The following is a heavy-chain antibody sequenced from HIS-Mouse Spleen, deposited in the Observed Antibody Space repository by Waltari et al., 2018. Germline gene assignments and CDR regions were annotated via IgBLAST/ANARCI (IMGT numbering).Heavy chain of an antibody. CDR3: AREIPYSSSWYDWYFDL. V-gene: IGHV4-39*07. Sequence: QLPLQESGPGLVTPVSGGSISSSSYYWCWIRQPPGKGLEWFGSIYHCGSTYYNPSPKSRVTISVDTSKNQFSLKLSSVTAADTAVYYCAREIPYSSSWYDWYFDLWGRGTLVTVSS. CDR2: IYHCGST. CDR1: GGSISSSSYY. D-gene: IGHD6-13*01. J-gene: IGHJ2*01.